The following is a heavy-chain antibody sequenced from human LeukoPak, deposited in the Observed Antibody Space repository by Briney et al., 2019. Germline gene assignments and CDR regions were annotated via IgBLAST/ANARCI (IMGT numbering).Heavy chain of an antibody. J-gene: IGHJ5*02. CDR3: ARGPTIVVVPAATQNWFDP. D-gene: IGHD2-2*01. CDR1: GYTFTSYD. V-gene: IGHV1-8*01. CDR2: VNPNSGNT. Sequence: GASVKVSCKASGYTFTSYDINWVRQATGQGLEWMGWVNPNSGNTGYAQKFQGRVTMTRNTSISTAYMELSSLRSEDTAVYYCARGPTIVVVPAATQNWFDPWGQGTLVTVSS.